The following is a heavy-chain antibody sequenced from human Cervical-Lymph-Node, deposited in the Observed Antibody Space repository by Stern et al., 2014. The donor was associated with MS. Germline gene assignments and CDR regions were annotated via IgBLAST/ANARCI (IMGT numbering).Heavy chain of an antibody. V-gene: IGHV2-5*02. J-gene: IGHJ4*02. CDR1: GFSVATAGVG. D-gene: IGHD2-15*01. CDR3: AHSRVKYCRGGTCYSSLFDY. CDR2: LFWADDK. Sequence: QVTLRESGPTLVKPTQTVTLTCTLSGFSVATAGVGVGWIRQPPGKALEWLALLFWADDKLYSPSLKIRLTIIKDTSKNQVVLTMTNVDPVDTATYYCAHSRVKYCRGGTCYSSLFDYWGQGTLVTVSS.